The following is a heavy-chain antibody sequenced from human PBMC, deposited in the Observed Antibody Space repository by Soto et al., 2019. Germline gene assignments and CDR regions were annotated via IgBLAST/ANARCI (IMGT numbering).Heavy chain of an antibody. D-gene: IGHD4-4*01. CDR3: AKAPADYSNYFSDY. V-gene: IGHV3-23*01. CDR1: GYTFSSYA. J-gene: IGHJ4*02. Sequence: LRLSCAASGYTFSSYAMSWVRQAPGKGLGWVSAISGSGGSTYYADSVKGRFTISRDNSKNTLYLQMNSLRAEDTAVYYCAKAPADYSNYFSDYWGQGTLVTVSS. CDR2: ISGSGGST.